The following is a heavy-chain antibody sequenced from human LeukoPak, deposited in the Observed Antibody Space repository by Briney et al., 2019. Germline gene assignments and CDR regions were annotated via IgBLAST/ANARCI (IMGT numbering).Heavy chain of an antibody. CDR1: GGSISSSSYY. CDR2: IYYSGST. CDR3: ARLPTRYSSIGGDY. J-gene: IGHJ4*02. D-gene: IGHD6-13*01. V-gene: IGHV4-39*07. Sequence: SETLSLTCTVSGGSISSSSYYWGWIRQPPGKGLEWIGSIYYSGSTYYNPSLKSRVTISVDTSKNQFSLKLSSVTAADTAVYYCARLPTRYSSIGGDYWGQGILVTVSS.